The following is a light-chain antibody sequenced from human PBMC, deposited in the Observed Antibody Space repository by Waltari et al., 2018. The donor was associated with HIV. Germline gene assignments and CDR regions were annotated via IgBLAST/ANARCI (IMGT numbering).Light chain of an antibody. Sequence: QSVLTQPPSVSGAPGQRVSLSCTGSSSNLGAGFDAPWYQQLPGAAPRLLIYDNNNRPSGFPSRFSGSRSGTSASLAITGLQADDEADYYCQSFDSGLTAVVFGGGTKLTVL. CDR1: SSNLGAGFD. V-gene: IGLV1-40*01. CDR3: QSFDSGLTAVV. J-gene: IGLJ2*01. CDR2: DNN.